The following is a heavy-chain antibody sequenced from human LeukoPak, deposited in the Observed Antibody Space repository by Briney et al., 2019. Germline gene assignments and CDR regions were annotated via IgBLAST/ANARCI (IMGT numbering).Heavy chain of an antibody. D-gene: IGHD3-3*01. CDR1: GGSFSGYY. Sequence: SETLSLTCAGYGGSFSGYYWSWIRQPPGKGLEWIGEINHSGSTNYNPSLKSRITISVDTSKNQFSLKLSSVTAADTAVCYCARKVLYYDFWSGDWGNNWFDPWGQGTLVTVSS. J-gene: IGHJ5*02. CDR3: ARKVLYYDFWSGDWGNNWFDP. CDR2: INHSGST. V-gene: IGHV4-34*01.